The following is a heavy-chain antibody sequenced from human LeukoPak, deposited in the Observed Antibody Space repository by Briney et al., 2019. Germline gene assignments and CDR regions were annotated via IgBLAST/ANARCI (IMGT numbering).Heavy chain of an antibody. CDR2: ISPDGSDR. CDR1: GFTFGDWW. J-gene: IGHJ3*02. D-gene: IGHD3-22*01. CDR3: ASVSPDYYDSSGYRGAFDI. V-gene: IGHV3-7*01. Sequence: GGSPRLSCPASGFTFGDWWMSWVRQAPGKGLEWVSYISPDGSDRYYVDSVKGRFTISRDNSKNTLYLQMNSLRAEDTAVYYCASVSPDYYDSSGYRGAFDIWGQGTMVTVSS.